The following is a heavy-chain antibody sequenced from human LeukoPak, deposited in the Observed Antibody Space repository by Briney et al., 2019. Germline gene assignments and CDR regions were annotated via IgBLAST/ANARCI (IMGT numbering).Heavy chain of an antibody. V-gene: IGHV3-23*01. CDR1: GFSFTNYA. J-gene: IGHJ4*02. D-gene: IGHD5-18*01. Sequence: PGGSLRLSCAASGFSFTNYAMSWVRQAPGKGLEWVSATSGSGGRTYYADSVKGRFTISRDNSKNTLYLQMNSLRAEDTAVYYCARGNGYNYAYYFDYWGQGTLVTVSS. CDR2: TSGSGGRT. CDR3: ARGNGYNYAYYFDY.